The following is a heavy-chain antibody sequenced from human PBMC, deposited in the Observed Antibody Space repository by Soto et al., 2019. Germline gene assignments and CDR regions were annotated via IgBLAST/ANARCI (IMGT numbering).Heavy chain of an antibody. D-gene: IGHD2-15*01. V-gene: IGHV3-74*01. CDR3: GRGCSGGSCYSTT. Sequence: EVQLVESGGGLVQPGGSLRLSCAASGFTFSTYWMHWVRQAPGKGLVWVSRINSDGSSITYADSVKGRFTISRDNAKNTLYLQMNSLRAEDTAVYYCGRGCSGGSCYSTTWGQGTLVTVSS. J-gene: IGHJ5*02. CDR2: INSDGSSI. CDR1: GFTFSTYW.